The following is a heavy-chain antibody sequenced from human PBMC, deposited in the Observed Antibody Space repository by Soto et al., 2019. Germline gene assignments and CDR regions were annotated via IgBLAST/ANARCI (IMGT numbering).Heavy chain of an antibody. CDR2: ISAHNGNT. Sequence: QVHLVQSGAEVKKPGASVKVSCKGSGYTFTSYGITWVRQAPGQVLEWMGWISAHNGNTDYAQKLQGIVTVTRDTSTSTAYMETRSLGADDTAVYYCARGRYGDYWGQGALVTVSS. CDR1: GYTFTSYG. D-gene: IGHD1-1*01. CDR3: ARGRYGDY. J-gene: IGHJ4*02. V-gene: IGHV1-18*01.